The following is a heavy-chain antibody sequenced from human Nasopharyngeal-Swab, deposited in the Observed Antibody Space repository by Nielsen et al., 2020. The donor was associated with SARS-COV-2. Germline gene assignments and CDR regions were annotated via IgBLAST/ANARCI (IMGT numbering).Heavy chain of an antibody. CDR3: ARGGVVVVAATLYYYYGMDV. V-gene: IGHV4-31*02. J-gene: IGHJ6*02. D-gene: IGHD2-15*01. Sequence: RQAPGKGLEWIGYIYYSGSTYYNPSLKSRVTISVDTSKNQFSLKLSSVTAADTAVYYCARGGVVVVAATLYYYYGMDVWGQGTTVTVSS. CDR2: IYYSGST.